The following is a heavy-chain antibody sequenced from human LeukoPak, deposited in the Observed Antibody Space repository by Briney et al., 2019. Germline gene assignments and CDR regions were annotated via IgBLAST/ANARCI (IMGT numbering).Heavy chain of an antibody. J-gene: IGHJ6*04. V-gene: IGHV3-74*01. CDR1: GFTFSDYW. Sequence: GGSLRLSCAASGFTFSDYWLHWVRQAPGKGLVWVSRISSDGSRVTYADSVKGRFTISRDNAKNTLYLQMNSLRAEDTAVYYCARDFSSVFWSGYYMNVWGKGTTVTVSS. CDR3: ARDFSSVFWSGYYMNV. CDR2: ISSDGSRV. D-gene: IGHD3-3*01.